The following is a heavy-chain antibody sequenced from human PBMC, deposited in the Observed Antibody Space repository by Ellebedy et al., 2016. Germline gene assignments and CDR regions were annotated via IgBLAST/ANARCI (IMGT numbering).Heavy chain of an antibody. CDR1: GGTLNIYA. Sequence: SVKVSXXASGGTLNIYATTWVRHAPGQGPEWMGGIIPAPGSTSYALKFQDRVTITVDKSTNTAYLEFTALTSDDTAVYYCARGRSWEEGRFFRHYGMDVWGQGTTVTVSS. CDR3: ARGRSWEEGRFFRHYGMDV. CDR2: IIPAPGST. V-gene: IGHV1-69*10. D-gene: IGHD1-26*01. J-gene: IGHJ6*02.